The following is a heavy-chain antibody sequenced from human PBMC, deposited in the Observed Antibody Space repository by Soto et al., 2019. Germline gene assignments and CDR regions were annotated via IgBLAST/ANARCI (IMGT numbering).Heavy chain of an antibody. Sequence: SVKVSCKASGYTFTSYGISWVRQAPGQGLEWMGWISAYNGNTNYAQKLQGRVTMTTDTSTSTVYMELSSLRSEDTAVYYCARDKGRSGEFDYWGQGTLVTVSS. J-gene: IGHJ4*02. V-gene: IGHV1-18*01. D-gene: IGHD2-15*01. CDR1: GYTFTSYG. CDR2: ISAYNGNT. CDR3: ARDKGRSGEFDY.